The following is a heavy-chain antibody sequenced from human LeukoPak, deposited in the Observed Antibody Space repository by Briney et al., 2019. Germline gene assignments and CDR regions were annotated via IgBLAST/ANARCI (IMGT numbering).Heavy chain of an antibody. CDR3: AELGITMIGGV. J-gene: IGHJ6*04. V-gene: IGHV3-48*03. Sequence: GGSLRLSCAASGFTFSSYEMNWVRQAPGKGLEWVSYISSSGSTIYYAVSVKGRFTISRDNAKNSLYLQMNSLRAEDTAVYYCAELGITMIGGVWGKGTTVTISS. CDR2: ISSSGSTI. D-gene: IGHD3-10*02. CDR1: GFTFSSYE.